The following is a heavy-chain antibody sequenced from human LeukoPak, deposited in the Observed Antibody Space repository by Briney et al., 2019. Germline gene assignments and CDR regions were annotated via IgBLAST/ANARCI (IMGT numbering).Heavy chain of an antibody. CDR2: ISYDGSNK. Sequence: PGGSLRLSCAASGFTFSSYAMHWVRQAPGKGLEWVAVISYDGSNKYYADSVKGRFTISRDNSKNTLYLQMNSLRAEDTAVYYCAKGRDSSGYFDYWGQGTLVTVSS. J-gene: IGHJ4*02. D-gene: IGHD3-22*01. CDR1: GFTFSSYA. CDR3: AKGRDSSGYFDY. V-gene: IGHV3-30*04.